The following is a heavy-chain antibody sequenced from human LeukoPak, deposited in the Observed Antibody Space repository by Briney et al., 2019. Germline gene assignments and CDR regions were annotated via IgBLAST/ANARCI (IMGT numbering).Heavy chain of an antibody. CDR2: IKQDVREK. CDR3: ARDRERYFDWLAQPVFDY. CDR1: GFTFSTYW. D-gene: IGHD3-9*01. J-gene: IGHJ4*02. Sequence: VGSLRLSCAAPGFTFSTYWMSWVRQAPGKGLEWVSNIKQDVREKYNVDSLKGRFTISRDNAKKSVYLQMNSMRAEDTAVYYCARDRERYFDWLAQPVFDYWGQGTLVTVSS. V-gene: IGHV3-7*01.